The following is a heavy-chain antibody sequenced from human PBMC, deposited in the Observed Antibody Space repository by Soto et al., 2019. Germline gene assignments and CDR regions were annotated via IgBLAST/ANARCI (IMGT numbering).Heavy chain of an antibody. J-gene: IGHJ6*02. Sequence: GESLKISCKGSGYSFTSYWISWVRQMPGKGLEWMGRIDPSDSYTNYSPSFQGHVTISADKSISTAYLQWSSLKASDTAMYYCASHTPVSLGAYYDFWSGYYHPPYGMDVWGQGTTVTVSS. CDR3: ASHTPVSLGAYYDFWSGYYHPPYGMDV. CDR2: IDPSDSYT. CDR1: GYSFTSYW. D-gene: IGHD3-3*01. V-gene: IGHV5-10-1*01.